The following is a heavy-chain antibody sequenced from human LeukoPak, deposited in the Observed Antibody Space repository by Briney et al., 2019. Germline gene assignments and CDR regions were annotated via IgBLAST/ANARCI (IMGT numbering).Heavy chain of an antibody. CDR2: INPNSGGT. Sequence: ASVKVSFTASGYTFTVYYMHWVRQAPGQGLEWMGRINPNSGGTNYAQKFQGRVTMTRDTSISTAYMELSRLRSDDTAVYYCAREDGGGSDYWGQGTLVTVSS. J-gene: IGHJ4*02. D-gene: IGHD5-24*01. CDR3: AREDGGGSDY. V-gene: IGHV1-2*06. CDR1: GYTFTVYY.